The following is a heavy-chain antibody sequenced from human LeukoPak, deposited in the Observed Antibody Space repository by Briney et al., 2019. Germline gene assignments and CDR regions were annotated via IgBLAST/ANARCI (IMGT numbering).Heavy chain of an antibody. Sequence: ASVKVSCKASGYTFTSYDINWVRQATGQGLEWMGWMNPNSGNTGYAQKVQGRVTITRNTSISTAYMELSSMRSEDTAVYYCARGMGRDGYNWDYYYYYMDVWGKGTTVTVSS. CDR3: ARGMGRDGYNWDYYYYYMDV. CDR1: GYTFTSYD. D-gene: IGHD5-24*01. J-gene: IGHJ6*03. V-gene: IGHV1-8*03. CDR2: MNPNSGNT.